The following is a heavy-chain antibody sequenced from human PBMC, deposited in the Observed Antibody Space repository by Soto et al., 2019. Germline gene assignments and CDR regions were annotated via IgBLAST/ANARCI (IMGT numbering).Heavy chain of an antibody. D-gene: IGHD3-16*02. CDR2: ISGSGGST. Sequence: EVQLLESGGGLVQPGGSLRLSCAASGFTFSSYAMSWVRQAPGKGLEWVSAISGSGGSTYYADSEKGRFTISRDNSKNTLYLQMNSLRAEDTAVYYCAKDKSLDDYVWGSYRPATDYWGQGTLVTVSS. CDR3: AKDKSLDDYVWGSYRPATDY. V-gene: IGHV3-23*01. CDR1: GFTFSSYA. J-gene: IGHJ4*02.